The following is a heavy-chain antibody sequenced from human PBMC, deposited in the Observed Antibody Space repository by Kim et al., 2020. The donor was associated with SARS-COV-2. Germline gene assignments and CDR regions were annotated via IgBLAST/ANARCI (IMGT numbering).Heavy chain of an antibody. CDR3: AKSPMIYVYGMDV. CDR2: IYSGGSST. Sequence: GGSLRLSCAASGFTFSSYAMSWVRQAPGKGLEWVSVIYSGGSSTYYADSVKGRFTISRDNSKNTLYLQMNSLRAEDTAIYYCAKSPMIYVYGMDVWGQGTTVTVSS. V-gene: IGHV3-23*03. J-gene: IGHJ6*02. CDR1: GFTFSSYA. D-gene: IGHD3-16*01.